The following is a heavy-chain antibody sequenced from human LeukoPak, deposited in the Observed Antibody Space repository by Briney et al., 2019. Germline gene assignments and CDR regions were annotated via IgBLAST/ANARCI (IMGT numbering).Heavy chain of an antibody. CDR3: AKVRPHYSSSWYYFDY. CDR2: ISYDGSNK. D-gene: IGHD6-13*01. Sequence: GRSLRLSCAASGFTFSGYGMHWVRQAPGKGLEWVAVISYDGSNKYYADSVKGRFTISRDNSKNTLYLQMNSLRAEDTAVYYCAKVRPHYSSSWYYFDYWSQGTLVTVSS. J-gene: IGHJ4*02. V-gene: IGHV3-30*18. CDR1: GFTFSGYG.